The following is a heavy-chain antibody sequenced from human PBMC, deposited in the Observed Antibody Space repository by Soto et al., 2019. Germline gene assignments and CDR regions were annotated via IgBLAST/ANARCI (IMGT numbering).Heavy chain of an antibody. CDR2: IKSKTDGGTT. Sequence: PGGSLRLSCAASGFTFSNAWMSWVRQAPGKGLEWVGRIKSKTDGGTTDYAAPVKGRFTISRDDSKNTLYLQMNSLKTEDTAVYYCTKESIYDSSGQDVYWGQGTLGT. J-gene: IGHJ4*02. V-gene: IGHV3-15*01. CDR1: GFTFSNAW. D-gene: IGHD3-22*01. CDR3: TKESIYDSSGQDVY.